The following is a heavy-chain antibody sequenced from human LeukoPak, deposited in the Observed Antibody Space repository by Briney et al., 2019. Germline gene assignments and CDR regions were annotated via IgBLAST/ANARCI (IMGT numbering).Heavy chain of an antibody. Sequence: GESLKISCEGSGYTFTTYWIGWVRQMPGKGLEWMGNIYPGDSDTTNSASFHGQVTISADKSINTAYLQWSSLKASDTAMYYCVRSGSPPTYFDYWGQGTLVTVSS. J-gene: IGHJ4*02. CDR2: IYPGDSDT. V-gene: IGHV5-51*01. CDR3: VRSGSPPTYFDY. D-gene: IGHD3-10*01. CDR1: GYTFTTYW.